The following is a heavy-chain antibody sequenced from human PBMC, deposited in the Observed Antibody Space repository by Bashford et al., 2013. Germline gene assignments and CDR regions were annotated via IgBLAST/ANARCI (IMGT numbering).Heavy chain of an antibody. CDR2: DGGTT. D-gene: IGHD6-19*01. Sequence: DGGTTDYAAPVKGRFTFSRDDSNHMLYLQMNSLKTEDTAIYYCTTDIAVESLDYWGQGTLVTVSS. V-gene: IGHV3-15*01. J-gene: IGHJ4*02. CDR3: TTDIAVESLDY.